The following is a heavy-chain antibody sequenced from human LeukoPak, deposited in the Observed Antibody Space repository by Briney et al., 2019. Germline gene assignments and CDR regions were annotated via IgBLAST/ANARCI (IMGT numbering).Heavy chain of an antibody. V-gene: IGHV3-9*01. Sequence: GRSLRLSCAASGFTFDDYAMHWVRQAPGKGLEWVSGISWNSGSIGYADSVKGRFTISRDNAKNSLYLQMNSLRAEDTALYYCAKGDDFWSGYSPFIFDYWGQGTLVTVSS. CDR3: AKGDDFWSGYSPFIFDY. CDR2: ISWNSGSI. D-gene: IGHD3-3*01. CDR1: GFTFDDYA. J-gene: IGHJ4*02.